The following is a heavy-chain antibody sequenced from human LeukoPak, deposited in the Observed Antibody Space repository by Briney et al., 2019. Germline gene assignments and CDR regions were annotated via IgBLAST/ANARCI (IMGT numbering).Heavy chain of an antibody. J-gene: IGHJ4*02. V-gene: IGHV4-4*07. Sequence: PSETLSLTCTVSGGSISSYYWSWIRQPAGKGLEWIGRIYTSGSTNYNPSLRSRVTISVDTSKNQFPLKLSSVTAADTAVYYCARESPTYYYGSGSYALWGQGTLVTVSS. D-gene: IGHD3-10*01. CDR3: ARESPTYYYGSGSYAL. CDR2: IYTSGST. CDR1: GGSISSYY.